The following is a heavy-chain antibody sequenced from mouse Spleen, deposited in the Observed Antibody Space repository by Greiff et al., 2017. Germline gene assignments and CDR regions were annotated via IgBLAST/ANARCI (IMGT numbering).Heavy chain of an antibody. CDR3: ARASYYYGSREGFAY. V-gene: IGHV7-3*02. CDR1: GFTFTDYY. D-gene: IGHD1-1*01. J-gene: IGHJ3*01. Sequence: EVKLVESGGGLVQPGGSLRLSCATSGFTFTDYYMSWVRQPPGKALEWLGFIRNKANGYTTEYSASVKGRFTISRDNSQSILYLQMNTLRAEDSATYYCARASYYYGSREGFAYWGQGTLVTVSA. CDR2: IRNKANGYTT.